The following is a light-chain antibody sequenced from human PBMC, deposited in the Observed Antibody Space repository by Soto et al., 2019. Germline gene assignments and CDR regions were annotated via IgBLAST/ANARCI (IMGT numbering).Light chain of an antibody. CDR1: QGISSA. V-gene: IGKV1-13*02. Sequence: AIQLTQSPSSLSASVGDIVTITCRASQGISSALAWYQQKPGKAPKLLIYDASTLESGAPSRFTGSGSGTDFTLTITSLQPEDFATYYCQQFSSYPPTFGGGTKVEI. CDR3: QQFSSYPPT. J-gene: IGKJ4*01. CDR2: DAS.